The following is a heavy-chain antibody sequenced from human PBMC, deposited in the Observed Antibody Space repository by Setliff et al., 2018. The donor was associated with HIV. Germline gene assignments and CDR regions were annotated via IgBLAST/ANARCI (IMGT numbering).Heavy chain of an antibody. CDR1: GDTLSIHP. CDR3: AAFFVTPLTTQDF. J-gene: IGHJ4*02. CDR2: IIPAFGTA. D-gene: IGHD4-17*01. V-gene: IGHV1-69*05. Sequence: GASVKVSCKASGDTLSIHPISWVRQAPGRGLDWMGGIIPAFGTANYAQKFQGRVTITTDESTTTVFMELTGLRSEDTAIYYCAAFFVTPLTTQDFWGQGTLVTVSS.